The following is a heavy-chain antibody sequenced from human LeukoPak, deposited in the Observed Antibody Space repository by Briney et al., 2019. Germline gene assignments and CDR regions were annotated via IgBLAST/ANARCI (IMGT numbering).Heavy chain of an antibody. Sequence: SGGSLRLSCAASGFTFINYGMYWISQAPGKGLEWVATVWYDGNNKYYADSVQGRFTISRDNSRNTLFLQMDSLRVEDTGLYYCARDPDRSGFDYWGQGTLVTVSS. CDR3: ARDPDRSGFDY. V-gene: IGHV3-33*07. J-gene: IGHJ4*02. D-gene: IGHD1-14*01. CDR2: VWYDGNNK. CDR1: GFTFINYG.